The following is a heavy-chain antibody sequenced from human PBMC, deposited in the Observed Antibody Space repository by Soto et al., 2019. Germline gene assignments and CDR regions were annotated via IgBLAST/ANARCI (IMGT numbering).Heavy chain of an antibody. CDR1: GGSISSGGYS. Sequence: SETLSLTCAVSGGSISSGGYSWSWIRQPPGKGLEWIGYIYHSGSTYYNPSLKSRVTISVDTSKNQFSLKLSSVTAADTAVYYFSRSPEATVTAFDFLGMGTLVTVSS. J-gene: IGHJ4*02. D-gene: IGHD4-17*01. CDR3: SRSPEATVTAFDF. V-gene: IGHV4-30-2*01. CDR2: IYHSGST.